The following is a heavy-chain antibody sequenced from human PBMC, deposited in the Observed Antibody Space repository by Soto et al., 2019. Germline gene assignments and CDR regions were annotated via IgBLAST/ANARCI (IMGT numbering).Heavy chain of an antibody. V-gene: IGHV3-23*01. J-gene: IGHJ3*02. D-gene: IGHD4-17*01. CDR3: AKQDNDYGDYDDAFDI. CDR2: ISGSGGST. CDR1: GFTFSSYA. Sequence: GGSLRLSCAASGFTFSSYAISWVRQAPGKGLEWVSAISGSGGSTYYADSVKGRFTISRDNSKNTLHLQMNSLRAEDTAVYYCAKQDNDYGDYDDAFDIWGQGTMVTVSS.